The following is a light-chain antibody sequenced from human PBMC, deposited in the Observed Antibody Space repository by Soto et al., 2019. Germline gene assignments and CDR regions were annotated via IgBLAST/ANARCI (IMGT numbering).Light chain of an antibody. CDR3: QQYISFPHT. CDR1: QNIISW. V-gene: IGKV1-5*03. J-gene: IGKJ2*01. CDR2: KAS. Sequence: DIQMTQSPSTLSASVGDRDTITCRASQNIISWLAWYQQKPGKAPKLLTYKASSLESGVPARFSGSGSGTEFTLKISSLEPDDVATYYCQQYISFPHTFGQGTKLEIK.